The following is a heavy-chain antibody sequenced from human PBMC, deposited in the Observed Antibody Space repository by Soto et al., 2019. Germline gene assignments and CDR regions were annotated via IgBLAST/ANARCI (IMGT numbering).Heavy chain of an antibody. Sequence: SESLSLTCTVSGGSISRSTYYWGWILQPPGKGLEWIGSIYYSGSTYYRPSLKSRVTISVDTSKNQFSLKLSSATAADTAVYYCARQVPAAIRLGWFDPWGQGTLVTVSS. CDR1: GGSISRSTYY. V-gene: IGHV4-39*01. CDR3: ARQVPAAIRLGWFDP. CDR2: IYYSGST. D-gene: IGHD2-2*02. J-gene: IGHJ5*02.